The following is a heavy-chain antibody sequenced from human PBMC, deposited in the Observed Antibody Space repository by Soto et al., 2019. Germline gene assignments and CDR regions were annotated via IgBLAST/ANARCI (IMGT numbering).Heavy chain of an antibody. D-gene: IGHD3-16*01. Sequence: ASVKVSCKASGGTFSSYALRWVRQATGQGLEWMGWMNPGSGETGYAQKFKGRVTMTRDISIATAYMDLSSLRSDDTAIYYCARMETFGSLNWFDPWGQGTLVTVSS. CDR3: ARMETFGSLNWFDP. CDR2: MNPGSGET. CDR1: GGTFSSYA. J-gene: IGHJ5*02. V-gene: IGHV1-8*02.